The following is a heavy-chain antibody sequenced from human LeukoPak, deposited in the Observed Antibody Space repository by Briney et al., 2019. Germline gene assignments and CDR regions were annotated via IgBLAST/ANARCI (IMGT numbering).Heavy chain of an antibody. CDR1: GYTFTGNY. CDR2: INPNSGGT. Sequence: ASVKVSCKASGYTFTGNYMHWVRQAPGQGLEWMVRINPNSGGTQYAQTFQGRVTLTRDTSISPAYMELSRLRSDDPAVYYCARGWELLIIYWGRGTMVTVSS. V-gene: IGHV1-2*06. CDR3: ARGWELLIIY. J-gene: IGHJ3*01. D-gene: IGHD1-26*01.